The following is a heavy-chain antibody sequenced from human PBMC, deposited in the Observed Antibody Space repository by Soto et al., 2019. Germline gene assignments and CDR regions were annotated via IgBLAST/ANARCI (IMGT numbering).Heavy chain of an antibody. D-gene: IGHD2-15*01. CDR1: GYSFTSYW. CDR2: IDPSDSYT. V-gene: IGHV5-10-1*01. J-gene: IGHJ6*02. Sequence: GESLKISCKCSGYSFTSYWISWVRQMPGKGLEWMGRIDPSDSYTNYSPTFQGHVTISADKSISTAYLQWSSLKASDTAMYYCARLSPYCSGGSCYFDYYYYGMDVWGQGTTVTVSS. CDR3: ARLSPYCSGGSCYFDYYYYGMDV.